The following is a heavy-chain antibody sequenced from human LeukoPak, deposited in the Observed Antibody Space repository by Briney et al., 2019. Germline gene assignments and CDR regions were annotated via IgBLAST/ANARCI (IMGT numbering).Heavy chain of an antibody. CDR2: INHSGST. J-gene: IGHJ4*02. CDR1: GGSFSGYY. V-gene: IGHV4-34*01. D-gene: IGHD3-22*01. Sequence: PSETLSLTCAVYGGSFSGYYWSWIRQPPGKGLEWIGEINHSGSTNYNPSLKSRVTISVDTSMNQFSLKLSSVTAADTAVYYCASAYYDSSGWLDYWGQGTLVTVSS. CDR3: ASAYYDSSGWLDY.